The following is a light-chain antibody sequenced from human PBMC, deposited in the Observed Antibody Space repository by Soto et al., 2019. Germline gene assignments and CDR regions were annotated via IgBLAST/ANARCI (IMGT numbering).Light chain of an antibody. CDR2: EVT. J-gene: IGLJ1*01. V-gene: IGLV2-8*01. Sequence: QPVPSQPASASGSPRQPRTISCTGTITDVGAYNYVSWYQQRPGKAPKLMIFEVTKRPSGVPDRLSGSKSGNTASLTVSGVQADEEADYYCSPYGCRNSFVFGTGSKV. CDR3: SPYGCRNSFV. CDR1: ITDVGAYNY.